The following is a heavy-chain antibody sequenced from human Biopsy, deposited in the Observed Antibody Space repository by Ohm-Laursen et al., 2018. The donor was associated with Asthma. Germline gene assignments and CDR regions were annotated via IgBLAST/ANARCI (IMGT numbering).Heavy chain of an antibody. D-gene: IGHD1-26*01. CDR1: GFTFSNYG. J-gene: IGHJ4*02. Sequence: SLRLSCSASGFTFSNYGMHWVRQAPGKGLEWVAVISFDGSTKDFAASVKGRCTISSDNSKNPMFLEMNSRRAEDTAVYYWPKDVFAGWEVRRGPDYWGQGTLVTVSA. CDR3: PKDVFAGWEVRRGPDY. CDR2: ISFDGSTK. V-gene: IGHV3-30*18.